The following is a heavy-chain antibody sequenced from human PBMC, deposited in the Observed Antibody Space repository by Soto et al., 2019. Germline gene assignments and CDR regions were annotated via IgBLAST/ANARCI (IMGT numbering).Heavy chain of an antibody. CDR2: INGDGGST. Sequence: GGSLRLSCAASGFTFSNYWMHWVRQAPGKGLVWVSRINGDGGSTTYADAVKGRFTISRDNAKNTLYLQMNNLRAEDTAVYYCAREGGNYFYGMDVWGQGTKVTVSS. CDR1: GFTFSNYW. CDR3: AREGGNYFYGMDV. V-gene: IGHV3-74*01. J-gene: IGHJ6*02.